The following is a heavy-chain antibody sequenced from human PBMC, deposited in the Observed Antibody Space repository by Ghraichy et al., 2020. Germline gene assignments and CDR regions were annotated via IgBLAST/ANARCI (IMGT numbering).Heavy chain of an antibody. J-gene: IGHJ4*02. CDR1: GGSISSGGYY. V-gene: IGHV4-31*03. Sequence: SETLSLTCTVSGGSISSGGYYWSWIRQHPGKGLEWIGYIYYSGSTYYNPSLKSRVTISVDTSKNQFSLKLSSVTAADTAVYYCARVSSSSAPGSDYWGQGTLVTVSS. D-gene: IGHD6-6*01. CDR2: IYYSGST. CDR3: ARVSSSSAPGSDY.